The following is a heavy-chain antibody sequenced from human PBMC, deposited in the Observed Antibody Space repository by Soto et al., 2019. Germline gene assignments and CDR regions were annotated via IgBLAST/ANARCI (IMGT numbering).Heavy chain of an antibody. V-gene: IGHV3-23*01. CDR1: GFTFSSYA. CDR3: AKARVQLLFDY. D-gene: IGHD5-18*01. J-gene: IGHJ4*02. Sequence: EVQLLESGGGLVQPGGSLRLSCAASGFTFSSYAMSWVRQAPGKGLEWVSAISDSGGRIYYADSVKGRFTISRDNSKNTLYLQVNSPRAEDTAVYYCAKARVQLLFDYWGQGPLVTVSS. CDR2: ISDSGGRI.